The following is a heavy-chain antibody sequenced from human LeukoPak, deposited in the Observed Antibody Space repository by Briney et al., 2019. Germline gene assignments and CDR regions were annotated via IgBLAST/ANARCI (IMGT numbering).Heavy chain of an antibody. CDR1: GFSFSAYT. V-gene: IGHV3-48*01. Sequence: PGGSLRLSCEASGFSFSAYTMDWVRQAPGKGLEWISYISLSGSITYYADSVKGRFTISRDNARNSLHLQMNSLRAEDTAIYYCAKLVSDSSSYWGRGTLVTVSS. D-gene: IGHD6-6*01. CDR3: AKLVSDSSSY. CDR2: ISLSGSIT. J-gene: IGHJ4*02.